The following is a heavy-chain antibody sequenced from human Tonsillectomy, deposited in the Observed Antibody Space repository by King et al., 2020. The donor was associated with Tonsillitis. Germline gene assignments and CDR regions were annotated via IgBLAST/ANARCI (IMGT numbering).Heavy chain of an antibody. D-gene: IGHD6-13*01. CDR2: ISGSGGST. V-gene: IGHV3-23*04. Sequence: VQLVESGGGLVQPGGSLRLSCAASGFTFSSYAMSWVRQAPGKGLEWVSVISGSGGSTFYADSVKGQFTISRDNSKHTLYLQMNRLRAEDTAVYYCARGGESGSRSWVRPEYFDYWGRGTLVTVSS. CDR1: GFTFSSYA. CDR3: ARGGESGSRSWVRPEYFDY. J-gene: IGHJ4*02.